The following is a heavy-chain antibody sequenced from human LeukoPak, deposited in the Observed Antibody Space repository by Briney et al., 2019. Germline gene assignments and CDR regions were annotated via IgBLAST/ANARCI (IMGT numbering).Heavy chain of an antibody. CDR3: ARGVEPLAANTLAY. D-gene: IGHD1-14*01. V-gene: IGHV3-53*01. CDR1: GFTVITND. J-gene: IGHJ4*02. CDR2: LYSDGNT. Sequence: GGSLRLSCAASGFTVITNDMTWVRQAPGKGLEWVSVLYSDGNTKYADSVQGRFIISRDNSKNTPYLEMNSLRPDDTAVYYCARGVEPLAANTLAYWGQGTLVTVSS.